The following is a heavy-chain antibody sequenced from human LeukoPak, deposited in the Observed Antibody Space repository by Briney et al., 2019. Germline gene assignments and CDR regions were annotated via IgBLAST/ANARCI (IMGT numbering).Heavy chain of an antibody. D-gene: IGHD3-10*01. Sequence: ASVKVSCKASGYTFTSYDINWVRQAPGQGLEWMGWINPNSGGTNYAQKFQGRVTMTRDTSISTAYMELSRLRSDDTAVYYCARTITMVRGVFDYWGQGTLVTVSS. CDR1: GYTFTSYD. J-gene: IGHJ4*02. CDR2: INPNSGGT. V-gene: IGHV1-2*02. CDR3: ARTITMVRGVFDY.